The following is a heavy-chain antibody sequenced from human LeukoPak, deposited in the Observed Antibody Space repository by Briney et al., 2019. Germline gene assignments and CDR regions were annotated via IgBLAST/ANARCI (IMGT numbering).Heavy chain of an antibody. V-gene: IGHV3-9*01. D-gene: IGHD3-22*01. CDR3: LKDKYQFLDSSGYHSEMY. Sequence: GRSLRLSCAASGFTFDDYAMHWVRQAPGKGLEWVSGITWNSGNVAYADSVKGRFTISRDNAKNSLYLQMNSLRAEDTALYYCLKDKYQFLDSSGYHSEMYWGQGTLVTVSS. CDR2: ITWNSGNV. CDR1: GFTFDDYA. J-gene: IGHJ4*02.